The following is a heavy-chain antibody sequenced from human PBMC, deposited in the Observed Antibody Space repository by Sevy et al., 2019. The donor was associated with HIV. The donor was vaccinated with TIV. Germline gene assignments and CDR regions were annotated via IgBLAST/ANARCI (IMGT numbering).Heavy chain of an antibody. J-gene: IGHJ4*02. CDR2: FDPEDGDPGDGKT. D-gene: IGHD3-22*01. CDR1: GYTLAKFS. V-gene: IGHV1-24*01. CDR3: ATTKDYYDSSGYPFDY. Sequence: ASVKVSCKVSGYTLAKFSIHWVRQAPGKGLEWMTSFDPEDGDPGDGKTNYAQKFLGRVTMTEDTSTDTAYMELNSLRSDDTAVYYCATTKDYYDSSGYPFDYWGQGTLVTVSS.